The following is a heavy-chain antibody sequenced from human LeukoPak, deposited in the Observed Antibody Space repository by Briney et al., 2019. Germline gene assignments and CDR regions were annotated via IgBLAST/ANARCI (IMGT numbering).Heavy chain of an antibody. CDR3: TRGWSRDY. Sequence: PGRSLRLSCTASGFTFGDYAMSWVRQAPGKGLEWVGFIRGKAYGGTTEYAASVKGRFTISRDDSKSIAYLQMNSLKTEDTAVYYCTRGWSRDYWGQGTLVTVSS. CDR2: IRGKAYGGTT. V-gene: IGHV3-49*04. J-gene: IGHJ4*02. D-gene: IGHD3-3*01. CDR1: GFTFGDYA.